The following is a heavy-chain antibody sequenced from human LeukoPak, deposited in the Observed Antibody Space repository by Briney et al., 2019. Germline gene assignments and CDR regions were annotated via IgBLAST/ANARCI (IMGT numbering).Heavy chain of an antibody. CDR2: ISSSGSTR. Sequence: PGGSRRLSCAASGFTFSSYEMNWVRQAPGKGLEWVSYISSSGSTRTYADSVKGRFTISRDNAKNSLYLEMNSLRAEDTAVYYCAREIVSAVAGNFDYWGQGTLVTVSS. D-gene: IGHD6-19*01. J-gene: IGHJ4*02. CDR1: GFTFSSYE. CDR3: AREIVSAVAGNFDY. V-gene: IGHV3-48*03.